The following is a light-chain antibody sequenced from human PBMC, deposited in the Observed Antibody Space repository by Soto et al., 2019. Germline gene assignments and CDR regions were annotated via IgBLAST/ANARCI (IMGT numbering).Light chain of an antibody. V-gene: IGKV3-20*01. J-gene: IGKJ1*01. CDR3: HQYASSWT. Sequence: IVLTQSPGTLSLSPGERATLSCRASQSVSSTYVAWYQQKSGQAPRLLIYGASSRATGIPDRFSGSGSGTDFTLTISRLEPEDFAVYYCHQYASSWTFGQGTKV. CDR1: QSVSSTY. CDR2: GAS.